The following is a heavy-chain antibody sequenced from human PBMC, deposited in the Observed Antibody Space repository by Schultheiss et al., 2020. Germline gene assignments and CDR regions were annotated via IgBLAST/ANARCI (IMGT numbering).Heavy chain of an antibody. D-gene: IGHD1-26*01. CDR3: ASLSGSYYAGRDGY. CDR1: GYTFTNYG. J-gene: IGHJ4*02. CDR2: ISAYNGDT. Sequence: ASVKVSCKASGYTFTNYGISWVRQAPGQGLEWMGWISAYNGDTNYAQKLQGRVTMTTDTSTTTAYMELRTLRSYDTAVYYCASLSGSYYAGRDGYWGQGTLVTVSS. V-gene: IGHV1-18*01.